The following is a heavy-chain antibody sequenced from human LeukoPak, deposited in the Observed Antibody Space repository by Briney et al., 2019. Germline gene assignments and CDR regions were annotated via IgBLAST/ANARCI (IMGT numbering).Heavy chain of an antibody. J-gene: IGHJ6*02. CDR1: GGTFSSYA. D-gene: IGHD3-10*01. Sequence: GASVKVSCKASGGTFSSYAISWVRQAPGQGLEWMGGIIPIFGTANYAQKFQGRVTITADESTSTAYMELSSLRSEDTAVYYCARGGVMKGYYGSGRRYGMDGWGQGTTVTVSS. V-gene: IGHV1-69*01. CDR2: IIPIFGTA. CDR3: ARGGVMKGYYGSGRRYGMDG.